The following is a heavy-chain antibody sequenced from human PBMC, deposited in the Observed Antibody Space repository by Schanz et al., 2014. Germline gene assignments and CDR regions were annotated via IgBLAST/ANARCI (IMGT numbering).Heavy chain of an antibody. CDR3: ARAFGGYDPAGALDY. Sequence: QVQLQESGPGLVKPSQTLSLTCTVSGGSISSGGYYWSWIRQQPGKALEWIGYIYHSGNTYFKPSLQSRLAMSVGTAKNQFSLSLSSATAADTAVYYCARAFGGYDPAGALDYWGQGTLVTVSS. D-gene: IGHD5-12*01. J-gene: IGHJ4*02. CDR2: IYHSGNT. V-gene: IGHV4-31*03. CDR1: GGSISSGGYY.